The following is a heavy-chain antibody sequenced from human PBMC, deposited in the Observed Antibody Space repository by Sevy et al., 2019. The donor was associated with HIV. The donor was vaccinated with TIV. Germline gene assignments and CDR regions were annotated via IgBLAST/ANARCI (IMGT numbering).Heavy chain of an antibody. CDR1: GFTFTYAW. CDR2: IKSKADGGTT. CDR3: ATDPIILLLVTDGMDV. D-gene: IGHD2-8*02. V-gene: IGHV3-15*01. Sequence: GGSLRLSCAASGFTFTYAWMSWVRQAPGKGLEWVGRIKSKADGGTTDYAAHVKGRFTISSDDSNNTLYLQMNSLKTVDTAVYYCATDPIILLLVTDGMDVWGQGTTVTVSS. J-gene: IGHJ6*02.